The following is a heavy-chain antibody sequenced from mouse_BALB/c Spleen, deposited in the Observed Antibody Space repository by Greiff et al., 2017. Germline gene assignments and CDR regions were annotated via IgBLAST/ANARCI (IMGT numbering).Heavy chain of an antibody. J-gene: IGHJ2*01. CDR2: IRNKANGYTT. Sequence: EVQLVESGGGLVQPGGSLRLSCATSGFTFTDYYMSWVRQPPGKALEWLGFIRNKANGYTTEYSASVKGRFTISRDNSQSILYLQMNTLRAEDSATYYCARGITTLDYWGQGTTLTVSS. CDR1: GFTFTDYY. D-gene: IGHD2-4*01. CDR3: ARGITTLDY. V-gene: IGHV7-3*02.